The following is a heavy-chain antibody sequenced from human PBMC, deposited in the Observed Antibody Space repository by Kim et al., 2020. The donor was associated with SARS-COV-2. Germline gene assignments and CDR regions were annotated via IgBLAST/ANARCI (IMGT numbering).Heavy chain of an antibody. CDR3: GYSYAYAFDF. V-gene: IGHV3-7*01. CDR2: SVK. D-gene: IGHD3-16*01. J-gene: IGHJ3*01. Sequence: SVKQYVDSVKGLFAISRDNAKNSVYLQMNSLRVDDTAVYFCGYSYAYAFDFWGQGTMVSVSS.